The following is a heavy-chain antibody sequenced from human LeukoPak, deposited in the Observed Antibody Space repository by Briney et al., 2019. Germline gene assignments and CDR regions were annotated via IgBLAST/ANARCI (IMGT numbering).Heavy chain of an antibody. CDR1: GGSISSYY. V-gene: IGHV4-4*07. D-gene: IGHD3-10*01. Sequence: SETLSLTCTVSGGSISSYYWSWIQQPAGKGLEWIGRIYTSGSTNYNPSLKSRVTMSVDTSKNQFSLKLSSVTAADTAVYYCARSSAFSVRSFAPGAQGTLVTVPS. J-gene: IGHJ5*02. CDR3: ARSSAFSVRSFAP. CDR2: IYTSGST.